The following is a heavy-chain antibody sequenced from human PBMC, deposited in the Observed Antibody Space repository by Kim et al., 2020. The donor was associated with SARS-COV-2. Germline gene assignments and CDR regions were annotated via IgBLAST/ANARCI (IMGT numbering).Heavy chain of an antibody. D-gene: IGHD6-13*01. J-gene: IGHJ6*02. CDR1: GFTFSSYG. CDR2: ISYDGSNK. CDR3: ARDQVAAESYNYYYYYGMDV. Sequence: GGSLRLSCAASGFTFSSYGMHWVRQAPGKGLEWVAVISYDGSNKYYADSVKGRFTISRDNSKNTLYLQMNSLRAEDTAVYYCARDQVAAESYNYYYYYGMDVWGQGTTVTVSS. V-gene: IGHV3-33*05.